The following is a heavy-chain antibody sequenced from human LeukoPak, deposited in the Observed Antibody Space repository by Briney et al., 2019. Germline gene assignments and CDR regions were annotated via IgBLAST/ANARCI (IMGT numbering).Heavy chain of an antibody. CDR1: GYTFTGYY. CDR3: AGQRIRGVAPLDF. J-gene: IGHJ4*02. Sequence: GASVKVSCKASGYTFTGYYMHWVRQAPGQGLEWMGWINPASGGTKFAQKFEGWVTLTRDTSISTAYMELGGLTSGDTAVYFCAGQRIRGVAPLDFWGQGTLVTVSS. V-gene: IGHV1-2*04. CDR2: INPASGGT. D-gene: IGHD3-3*01.